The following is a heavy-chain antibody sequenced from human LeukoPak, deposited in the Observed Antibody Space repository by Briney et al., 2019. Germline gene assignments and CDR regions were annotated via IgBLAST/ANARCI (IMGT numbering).Heavy chain of an antibody. CDR2: IYYSGST. J-gene: IGHJ4*02. V-gene: IGHV4-39*01. CDR3: ARHRYYFDN. CDR1: GGSISRSSYY. Sequence: SETLSLTCTVSGGSISRSSYYWGWIRQPPGKGLEWIGSIYYSGSTYYNPSLKSRVTMSVDTSKNQFSLILSSVAAADTAVYYCARHRYYFDNWGQGTLVTVSS.